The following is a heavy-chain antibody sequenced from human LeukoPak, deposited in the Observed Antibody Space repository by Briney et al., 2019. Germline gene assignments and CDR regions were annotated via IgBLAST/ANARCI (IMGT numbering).Heavy chain of an antibody. CDR3: ARGGWVVVPAAIPPMDV. V-gene: IGHV1-8*01. CDR2: MNPNSGNT. J-gene: IGHJ6*02. CDR1: GYTFTSYD. D-gene: IGHD2-2*01. Sequence: ASVRVSCKASGYTFTSYDINWVRQATGQVLEWMGWMNPNSGNTGYAQKFQGRVTMTRNTSISTAYMELSSLRSEDTAVYYCARGGWVVVPAAIPPMDVWGQGTTVTVSS.